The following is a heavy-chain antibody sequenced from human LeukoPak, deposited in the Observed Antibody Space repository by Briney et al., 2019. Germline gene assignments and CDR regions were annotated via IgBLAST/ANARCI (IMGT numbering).Heavy chain of an antibody. V-gene: IGHV1-2*02. D-gene: IGHD3-10*01. Sequence: GASVKVSCKASGYTFTGHYIHWARQAPGQGLEWMGWINPKNAATNYAQKFQGRVTITRNTSISTAYMELSSLRSEDTAVYYCARDLRSHAFDIWGQGTMVTVSS. CDR2: INPKNAAT. CDR1: GYTFTGHY. J-gene: IGHJ3*02. CDR3: ARDLRSHAFDI.